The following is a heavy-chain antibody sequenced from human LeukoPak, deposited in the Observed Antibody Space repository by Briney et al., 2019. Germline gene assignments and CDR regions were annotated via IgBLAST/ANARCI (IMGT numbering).Heavy chain of an antibody. CDR2: ITASGDTT. D-gene: IGHD4-17*01. CDR1: GFTLSSYA. Sequence: GGSLRLSCAASGFTLSSYAMTWVRQAPGKGLEWVSGITASGDTTYYADFVKGRFTISRDNSKNTLYLQMNSLRAEDTATYYCAKDADDYVSYFDYWGQGTLVTVSS. V-gene: IGHV3-23*01. CDR3: AKDADDYVSYFDY. J-gene: IGHJ4*02.